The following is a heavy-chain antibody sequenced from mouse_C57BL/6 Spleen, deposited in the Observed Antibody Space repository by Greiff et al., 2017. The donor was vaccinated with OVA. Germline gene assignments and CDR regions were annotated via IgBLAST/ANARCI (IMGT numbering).Heavy chain of an antibody. V-gene: IGHV1-50*01. J-gene: IGHJ4*01. CDR1: GYTFTSYW. Sequence: QVQLQQPGAELVKPGASVKLSCKASGYTFTSYWMQWVKQRPGQGLEWIGEIDPSDSYPNYNQKFKGKATLTVDTSSSTAYMQLSSLTSEDSAVYYCARWDYPYAMDYWGQGTSVTVSS. CDR2: IDPSDSYP. D-gene: IGHD2-4*01. CDR3: ARWDYPYAMDY.